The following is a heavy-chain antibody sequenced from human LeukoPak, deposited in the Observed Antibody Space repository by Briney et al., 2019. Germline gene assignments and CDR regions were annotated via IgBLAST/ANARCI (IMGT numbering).Heavy chain of an antibody. Sequence: GASVKVSCKASGYTFTGYYMHWVRQAPGQGLEWMGWINPNSGGTNYAQKFQGRVTMTRDTSISTAYMELSRLRSDDTAVYYCARGGRYCSSTSCKALDYWGQGTLVTVSS. J-gene: IGHJ4*02. D-gene: IGHD2-2*01. CDR1: GYTFTGYY. CDR3: ARGGRYCSSTSCKALDY. CDR2: INPNSGGT. V-gene: IGHV1-2*02.